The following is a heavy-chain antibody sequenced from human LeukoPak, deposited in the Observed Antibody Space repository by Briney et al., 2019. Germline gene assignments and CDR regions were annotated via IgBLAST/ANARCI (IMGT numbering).Heavy chain of an antibody. Sequence: GGSLRLSCAASGFTFSNTRMNWVRQAPGKGLEWVGRIKTKTDDGATDYSAPVKARFTISRDDSKTTLYLQMNGLKTEDTAIYYCTTYVGATAYWGQGTLVTVSS. CDR1: GFTFSNTR. J-gene: IGHJ4*02. CDR3: TTYVGATAY. CDR2: IKTKTDDGAT. D-gene: IGHD1-26*01. V-gene: IGHV3-15*01.